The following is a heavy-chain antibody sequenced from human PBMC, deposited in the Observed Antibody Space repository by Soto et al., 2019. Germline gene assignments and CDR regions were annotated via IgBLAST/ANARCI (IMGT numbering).Heavy chain of an antibody. V-gene: IGHV3-33*01. CDR3: VRGIPSQYTSNWLYWYFDL. Sequence: VQLVESGGGVVQPGRSLRLSCAASGFVYSTYAMHWVRLSPGKGLEWVALIWNDGTTQNYLDSVKGRFIISRDNSLNTLHLQMDSLRVEDSGVYFCVRGIPSQYTSNWLYWYFDLWGRGTQVTVSA. J-gene: IGHJ2*01. CDR1: GFVYSTYA. D-gene: IGHD6-13*01. CDR2: IWNDGTTQ.